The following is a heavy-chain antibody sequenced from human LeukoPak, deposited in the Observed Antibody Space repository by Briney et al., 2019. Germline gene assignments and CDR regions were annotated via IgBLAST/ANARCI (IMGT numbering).Heavy chain of an antibody. CDR3: ARRRSYSSGWDT. CDR2: TYPADSNT. D-gene: IGHD6-19*01. CDR1: GYSFTSYW. V-gene: IGHV5-51*01. J-gene: IGHJ4*02. Sequence: GESLKISCEGSGYSFTSYWIGWVRQMPGKGPEWMGITYPADSNTRYSPSFQGQVTISADKSISTAYLQWSSLKASDTAMYYCARRRSYSSGWDTWGQGTLVTVSS.